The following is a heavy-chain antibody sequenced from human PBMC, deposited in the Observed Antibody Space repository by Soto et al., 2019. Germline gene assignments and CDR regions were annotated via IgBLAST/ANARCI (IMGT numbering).Heavy chain of an antibody. D-gene: IGHD3-16*01. CDR3: ARGGLSSPCDY. CDR1: GFSFINFA. Sequence: EVQLLESGGGLVQPGGSLRLSCAASGFSFINFAMTWVRQAPGKGLEWVSVISDDGDSTLYTDSVKGRFTISRDSSKNTLSLLMNSLGGEDAAVYYCARGGLSSPCDYWGQGTLVTVSS. J-gene: IGHJ4*02. V-gene: IGHV3-23*01. CDR2: ISDDGDST.